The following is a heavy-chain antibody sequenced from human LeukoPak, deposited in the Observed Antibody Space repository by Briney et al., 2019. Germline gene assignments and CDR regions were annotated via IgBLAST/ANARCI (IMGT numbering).Heavy chain of an antibody. CDR1: GFIFSSYG. Sequence: PGGSLRLSCAASGFIFSSYGMHWVRQAPGKGLEWVSFVRFDESATVYADSVKGRFTISRDNAKNSLYLQMNSLRAEDTAVYYCARILIGGWELLRAYFQHWGQCTLVTVSS. CDR2: VRFDESAT. V-gene: IGHV3-33*01. D-gene: IGHD1-26*01. CDR3: ARILIGGWELLRAYFQH. J-gene: IGHJ1*01.